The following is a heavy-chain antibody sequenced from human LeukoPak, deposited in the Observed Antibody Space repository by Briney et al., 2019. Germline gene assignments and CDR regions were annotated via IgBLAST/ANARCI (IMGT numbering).Heavy chain of an antibody. Sequence: GRSLRLSCTASGFTLDDFAMHWVRQAPGKGLEWVSGISWNSDSIDYADSVKGRFTISRDNAKNSLYLQMNSLRPDNMAFDYCAKVAAAGHWYFALSGGGPLVTVSS. CDR1: GFTLDDFA. V-gene: IGHV3-9*03. J-gene: IGHJ2*01. D-gene: IGHD6-13*01. CDR2: ISWNSDSI. CDR3: AKVAAAGHWYFAL.